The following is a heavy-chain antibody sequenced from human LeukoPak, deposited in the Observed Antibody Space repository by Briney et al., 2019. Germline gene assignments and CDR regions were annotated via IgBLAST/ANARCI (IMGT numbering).Heavy chain of an antibody. J-gene: IGHJ4*02. V-gene: IGHV3-23*01. CDR2: VSVSGENT. Sequence: GGSLRLSCVASGFTFSSYAMNWVRQAPGKGLEWVSVVSVSGENTYFADSVKGRFTISRDNSKNTLYLQMNSLRADDTAMYYCAKVASGCNCYQSDYWGQGTLVTVSS. CDR3: AKVASGCNCYQSDY. D-gene: IGHD2-15*01. CDR1: GFTFSSYA.